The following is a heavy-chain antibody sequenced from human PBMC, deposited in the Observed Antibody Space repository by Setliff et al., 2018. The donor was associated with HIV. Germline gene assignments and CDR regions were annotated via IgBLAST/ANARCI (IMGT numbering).Heavy chain of an antibody. D-gene: IGHD3-22*01. CDR3: ARDRCDSVKCYLYNWFDP. CDR2: IKTGNGDT. Sequence: GASVKVSCKASGYTFTSYAMHWVRQAPGQRLEWMGWIKTGNGDTQYSQKFRDRVTITRDTSADTVYMELSSLRSEETAVYYCARDRCDSVKCYLYNWFDPWGQGTLVTVSS. V-gene: IGHV1-3*04. CDR1: GYTFTSYA. J-gene: IGHJ5*02.